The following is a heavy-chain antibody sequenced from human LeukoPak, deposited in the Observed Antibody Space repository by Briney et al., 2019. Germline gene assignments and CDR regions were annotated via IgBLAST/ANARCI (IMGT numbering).Heavy chain of an antibody. CDR3: ARGDYYGSAAH. CDR1: GGPISSYY. V-gene: IGHV4-59*01. J-gene: IGHJ4*02. D-gene: IGHD3-10*01. CDR2: IYYSGST. Sequence: SETLSLTCTVSGGPISSYYWSWIRQPPGKGLEWVGYIYYSGSTTYNPSLRSRVTISVDTSKNQFSLKLSPVTAADTAVYYCARGDYYGSAAHWGQGTLVTVSS.